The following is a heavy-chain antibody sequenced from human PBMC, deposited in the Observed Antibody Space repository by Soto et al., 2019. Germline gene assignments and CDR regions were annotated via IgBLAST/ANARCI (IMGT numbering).Heavy chain of an antibody. Sequence: PGGSLRLSCEASGFSFSFYSMNWVRQAPGKGLEWVSYIRGGSSPIQYADSVKGRFTISRDDAKNSLFLQMNSLRAEDTAVYYCVRDHEWAFDIWGQGTMVTVSS. V-gene: IGHV3-48*01. J-gene: IGHJ3*02. CDR1: GFSFSFYS. CDR3: VRDHEWAFDI. CDR2: IRGGSSPI. D-gene: IGHD2-8*01.